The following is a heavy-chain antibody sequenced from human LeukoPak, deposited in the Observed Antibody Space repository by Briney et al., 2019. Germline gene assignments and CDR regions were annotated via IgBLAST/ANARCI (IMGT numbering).Heavy chain of an antibody. CDR3: VRGAYSSSWLNFDY. V-gene: IGHV3-30*04. CDR1: GFSFGNHA. CDR2: IPYDGSNK. Sequence: GSLRFSCAASGFSFGNHAMIWVRQAAGKGLEWVALIPYDGSNKYYADSVKGRFTVSRDNSKNTLYLQMNSLGAEDTAVYYCVRGAYSSSWLNFDYWGQGTLVTVSS. D-gene: IGHD6-13*01. J-gene: IGHJ4*02.